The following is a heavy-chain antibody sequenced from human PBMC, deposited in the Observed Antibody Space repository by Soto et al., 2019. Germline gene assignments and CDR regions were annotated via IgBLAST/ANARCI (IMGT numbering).Heavy chain of an antibody. CDR1: GYAFTTYG. Sequence: GAEVKKPGASVKVSCQGSGYAFTTYGITWVRQAPGQGLEWMGWISAHNGNTNYAQKLQGRVTVTRDTSTSTAYMELRSLRYDDTAVYYCARGRYGDYWGQGALVTVSS. J-gene: IGHJ4*02. V-gene: IGHV1-18*01. CDR2: ISAHNGNT. CDR3: ARGRYGDY. D-gene: IGHD1-1*01.